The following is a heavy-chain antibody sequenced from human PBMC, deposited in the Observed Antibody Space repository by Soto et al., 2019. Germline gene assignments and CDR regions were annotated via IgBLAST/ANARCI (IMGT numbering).Heavy chain of an antibody. CDR2: IGTTGDT. Sequence: ELQLVESGGGLVQPGGSLRLSCSASGFSFSSYDMHWVRQGAGKGLEWVSAIGTTGDTYYAGSAKGRFTISSENAKNSLYLKMNSLRAGDTAIYCCARALGPTLFDYWGQGTLVSVSS. J-gene: IGHJ4*02. CDR1: GFSFSSYD. V-gene: IGHV3-13*04. CDR3: ARALGPTLFDY.